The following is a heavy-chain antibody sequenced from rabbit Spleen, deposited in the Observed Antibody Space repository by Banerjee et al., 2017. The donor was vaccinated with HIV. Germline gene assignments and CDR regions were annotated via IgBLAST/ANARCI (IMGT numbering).Heavy chain of an antibody. CDR3: ARDAGTYDYIDGYFNL. V-gene: IGHV1S45*01. J-gene: IGHJ4*01. CDR2: IYAGSSGNT. D-gene: IGHD4-2*01. Sequence: QEQLVESGGGLVKPGASLTLTCKASGFSFNSGYDMCWVRQAPGKGLEWIACIYAGSSGNTYSATWAKGRFTISKTSSTTVTLQMTSLTAADTATYFCARDAGTYDYIDGYFNLWGQGTLVTVS. CDR1: GFSFNSGYD.